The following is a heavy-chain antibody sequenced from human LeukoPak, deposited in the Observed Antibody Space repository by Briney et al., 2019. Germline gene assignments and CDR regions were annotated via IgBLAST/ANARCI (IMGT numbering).Heavy chain of an antibody. J-gene: IGHJ4*02. CDR1: GYIFTNHG. Sequence: ASVTVSFTASGYIFTNHGIHWVRQAPGQRLECMGWINAANGNIKYSPSFQGRVTFTGDISASTVYMEMSSLRSEDTALYYCARDGGGRCGTTLIDYWGQGTLVTVSS. D-gene: IGHD1/OR15-1a*01. CDR3: ARDGGGRCGTTLIDY. CDR2: INAANGNI. V-gene: IGHV1-3*01.